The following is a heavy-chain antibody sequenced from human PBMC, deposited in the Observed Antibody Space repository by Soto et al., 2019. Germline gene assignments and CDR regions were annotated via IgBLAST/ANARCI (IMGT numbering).Heavy chain of an antibody. CDR2: IYYSGST. CDR1: GGSISSGDYY. Sequence: QVQLQESGPGLVKPSQTLSLTCTVSGGSISSGDYYWSWIRQPPGKGLEWIGYIYYSGSTYYNPSLKSRVTISVDTSKNQFSVKLGSVTAADTAVYYCARAWCTNGVCSDYFDYWGQGTLVTVSS. D-gene: IGHD2-8*01. J-gene: IGHJ4*02. CDR3: ARAWCTNGVCSDYFDY. V-gene: IGHV4-30-4*01.